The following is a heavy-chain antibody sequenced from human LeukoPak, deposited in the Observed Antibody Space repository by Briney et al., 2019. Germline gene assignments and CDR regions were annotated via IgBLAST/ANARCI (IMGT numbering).Heavy chain of an antibody. CDR1: GYTFINYG. CDR3: ARDRHYDASTVFDP. J-gene: IGHJ5*02. CDR2: ISANSGNT. D-gene: IGHD3-3*01. Sequence: ASVKVSCKASGYTFINYGISWVRQAPGQGLEWMGWISANSGNTKFAQKVQGRITMTTDTSTSTAYMGLRSLRSDDTAIYYCARDRHYDASTVFDPWGQGTLVTVSS. V-gene: IGHV1-18*01.